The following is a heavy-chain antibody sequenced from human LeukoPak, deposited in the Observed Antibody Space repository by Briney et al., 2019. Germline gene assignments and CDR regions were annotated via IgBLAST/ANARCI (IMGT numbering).Heavy chain of an antibody. J-gene: IGHJ4*02. Sequence: SETLSLTCGVSGGSIISSSYYWGWIRQPPGTGLEWIASMFYSGNTYYNPSLKSRVTMSVDTTENQFSLKLSSVTAADTAAYYCARHVVGNYDLLSFDYWGQESLVTVSS. CDR2: MFYSGNT. D-gene: IGHD2-21*01. V-gene: IGHV4-39*01. CDR1: GGSIISSSYY. CDR3: ARHVVGNYDLLSFDY.